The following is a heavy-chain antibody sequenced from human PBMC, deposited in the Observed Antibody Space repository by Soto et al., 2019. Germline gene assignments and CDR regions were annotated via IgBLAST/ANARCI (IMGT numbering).Heavy chain of an antibody. D-gene: IGHD2-15*01. CDR1: GGTFSSYT. V-gene: IGHV1-69*02. CDR2: IIPILGIA. J-gene: IGHJ3*02. Sequence: QVQLVQSGAEVKKPGSSVKVSCKASGGTFSSYTISWVRQAPGQGLEWMGRIIPILGIANYAQKFQGRVTITADKSTSTAYMERSSLRSEDTAVYYCARRRYCSGGSCPHDAFDIWGQGTMVTVSS. CDR3: ARRRYCSGGSCPHDAFDI.